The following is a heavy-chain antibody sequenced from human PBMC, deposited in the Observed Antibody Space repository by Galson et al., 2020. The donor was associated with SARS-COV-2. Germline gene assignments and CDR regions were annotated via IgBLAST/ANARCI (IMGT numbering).Heavy chain of an antibody. CDR1: GFTFRNYA. CDR2: ISGSSGGP. J-gene: IGHJ4*02. D-gene: IGHD3-22*01. CDR3: AKEDDTSGYFWGGLTY. V-gene: IGHV3-23*01. Sequence: GESLKISCAASGFTFRNYAMTWVRQAPGKGLEWVSAISGSSGGPTYPDSGKGRFTISRDNSKNTLYLQMNRLRAADTAVYYCAKEDDTSGYFWGGLTYWGQGALVTVSS.